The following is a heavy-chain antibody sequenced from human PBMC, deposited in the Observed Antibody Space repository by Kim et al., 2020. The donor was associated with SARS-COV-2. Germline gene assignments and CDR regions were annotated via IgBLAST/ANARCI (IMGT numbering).Heavy chain of an antibody. D-gene: IGHD2-2*02. J-gene: IGHJ6*02. CDR1: GGSFSGYY. V-gene: IGHV4-34*01. Sequence: SETLSLTCAVYGGSFSGYYWSWIRQPPGKGLEWIGEINHSGSTNYNPSLKSRVTISVDTSKNQFSLKLSSVTAADTAVYYCARTRYAIYYYYGMDVWGQGTTVTVSS. CDR2: INHSGST. CDR3: ARTRYAIYYYYGMDV.